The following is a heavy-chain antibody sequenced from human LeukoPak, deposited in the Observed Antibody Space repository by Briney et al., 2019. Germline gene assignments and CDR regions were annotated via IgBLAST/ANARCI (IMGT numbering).Heavy chain of an antibody. CDR1: GFILSAYG. CDR3: AREATHTWPFDY. Sequence: PGGSLRLSCAASGFILSAYGMHWVRQAPGKGLEWVAVISYDGSNKYYADSVKGRFTISRDNSKNTLYLQMNSLRAEDTAVYYCAREATHTWPFDYWGQGTLVTVSS. J-gene: IGHJ4*02. D-gene: IGHD3-16*01. V-gene: IGHV3-30*03. CDR2: ISYDGSNK.